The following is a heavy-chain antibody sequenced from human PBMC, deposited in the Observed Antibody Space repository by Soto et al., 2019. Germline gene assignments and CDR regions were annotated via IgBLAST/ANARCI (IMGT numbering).Heavy chain of an antibody. CDR3: ARLGGYYQAFDQ. D-gene: IGHD3-22*01. CDR1: GVSISGCGYY. V-gene: IGHV4-31*03. CDR2: IYYSGST. Sequence: TLSLTSTFSGVSISGCGYYWSWNNQQPGKGLEWIGYIYYSGSTYYYPSLNSRVTISVDTSKNQFSLNLTSVTAADTAVYYCARLGGYYQAFDQWGQGSLVTVSS. J-gene: IGHJ4*02.